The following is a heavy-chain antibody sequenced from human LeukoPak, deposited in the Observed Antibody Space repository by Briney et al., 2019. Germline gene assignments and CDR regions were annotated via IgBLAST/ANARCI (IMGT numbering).Heavy chain of an antibody. D-gene: IGHD3-9*01. CDR2: IYGGGTT. V-gene: IGHV3-53*01. CDR1: GITVSSYY. Sequence: GGSLSLSCAVSGITVSSYYMSWVRQAARKGLEWVSIIYGGGTTYYTDSVKDRFTISTDSSKNTVYLQMNSLRAEDTAVYFCAKLTDFWGRGTLVTVSS. J-gene: IGHJ2*01. CDR3: AKLTDF.